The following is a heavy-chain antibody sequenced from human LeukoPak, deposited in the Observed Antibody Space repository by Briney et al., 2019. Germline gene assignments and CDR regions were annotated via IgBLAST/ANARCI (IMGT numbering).Heavy chain of an antibody. CDR1: GFTFSSYS. CDR2: ISSSSSYI. J-gene: IGHJ6*02. V-gene: IGHV3-21*01. D-gene: IGHD3-10*01. CDR3: ARDRRYYGSGSYSHYYGMDV. Sequence: GGSLRLSCAASGFTFSSYSMNWVRQAPGKGLEWVSSISSSSSYIYYADSVKGRFTISRDNAKNSLYLQMNSLRAEDTAVYYCARDRRYYGSGSYSHYYGMDVWGQGTTVTVSS.